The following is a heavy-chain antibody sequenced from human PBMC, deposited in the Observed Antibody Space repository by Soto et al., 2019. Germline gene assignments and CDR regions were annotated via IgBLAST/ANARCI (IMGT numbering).Heavy chain of an antibody. CDR1: GGSISSSNW. CDR3: AREKRQQLVLKIYYYGMDV. D-gene: IGHD6-13*01. V-gene: IGHV4-4*02. Sequence: TSETLSLTCAVSGGSISSSNWWSWVRQPPGKGLEWIGEIYHSGSTNYNPSLKSRVTISVDKSKNQFSLKLSSVTAADTAVYYCAREKRQQLVLKIYYYGMDVWGQGTTVTVSS. CDR2: IYHSGST. J-gene: IGHJ6*02.